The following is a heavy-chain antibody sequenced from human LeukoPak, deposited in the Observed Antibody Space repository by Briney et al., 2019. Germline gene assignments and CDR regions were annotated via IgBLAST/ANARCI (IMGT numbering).Heavy chain of an antibody. Sequence: GGSLRLSCAASGFTFSSYSMNWVRQAPGKGLEWVSSVSSSSSYIYYADSVKGRFTISRDNARNSLYLQMNSLGAEDTAVYYCARASDLWFGELLSSYWGQGTLVTVSS. CDR3: ARASDLWFGELLSSY. J-gene: IGHJ4*02. D-gene: IGHD3-10*01. CDR1: GFTFSSYS. V-gene: IGHV3-21*01. CDR2: VSSSSSYI.